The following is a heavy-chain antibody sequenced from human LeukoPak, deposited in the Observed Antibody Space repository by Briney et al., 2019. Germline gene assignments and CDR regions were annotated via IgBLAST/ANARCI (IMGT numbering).Heavy chain of an antibody. CDR1: GFTFSSYA. CDR2: ISYDGSNK. V-gene: IGHV3-30*04. Sequence: GRSLRLSCAASGFTFSSYAMHWVRQAPGKGLEWVAVISYDGSNKYYADSVKGRFTISRDNSKNTLYLQMNSLRAEDTAVYYCAKDSSSSGRPPDYWGQGTTVTVSS. J-gene: IGHJ4*03. CDR3: AKDSSSSGRPPDY. D-gene: IGHD6-13*01.